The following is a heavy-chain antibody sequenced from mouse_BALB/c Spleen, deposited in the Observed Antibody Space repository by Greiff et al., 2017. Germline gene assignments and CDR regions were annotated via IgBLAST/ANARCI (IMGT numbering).Heavy chain of an antibody. CDR1: GYTFTSYY. CDR3: ARNAYAMDY. J-gene: IGHJ4*01. CDR2: IYPGNVNT. Sequence: QVQLKQSGPELVKPGASVRISCKASGYTFTSYYIHWVKQRPGQGLEWIGWIYPGNVNTKYNEKFKGKATLTADKSSSTAYMQLSSLTSEDSAVYFCARNAYAMDYWGQGTSVTVSS. V-gene: IGHV1S56*01.